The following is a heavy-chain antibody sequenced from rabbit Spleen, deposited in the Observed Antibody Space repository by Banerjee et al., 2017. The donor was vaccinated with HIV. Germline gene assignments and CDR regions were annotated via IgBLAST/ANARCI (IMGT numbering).Heavy chain of an antibody. J-gene: IGHJ6*01. V-gene: IGHV1S45*01. D-gene: IGHD8-1*01. CDR2: IYTGSGRT. Sequence: QEQLVEYGGDLVQPEGSLTLTCKASGLDFSSSYWIWWVRQAPGKGLEWIACIYTGSGRTYYANWAKGRFTISKTSSTAVTLQMTSLTAADTATYFCARDTGSSFSTYGMDLWGPGTLVTVS. CDR3: ARDTGSSFSTYGMDL. CDR1: GLDFSSSYW.